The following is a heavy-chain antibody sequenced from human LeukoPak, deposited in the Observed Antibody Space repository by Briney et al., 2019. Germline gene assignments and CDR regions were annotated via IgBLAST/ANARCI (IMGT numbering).Heavy chain of an antibody. V-gene: IGHV1-3*01. CDR1: GYTFTSYA. Sequence: ASVKVSCKASGYTFTSYAMHWVRQAPGQRLEWMGWINAGNGNTKYSQKFQGRVTITRDTSASTAYMELSSLRSEDTAVYYCARTFYSSSWHLDAFDIWGQGTMVTVSS. CDR3: ARTFYSSSWHLDAFDI. D-gene: IGHD6-13*01. CDR2: INAGNGNT. J-gene: IGHJ3*02.